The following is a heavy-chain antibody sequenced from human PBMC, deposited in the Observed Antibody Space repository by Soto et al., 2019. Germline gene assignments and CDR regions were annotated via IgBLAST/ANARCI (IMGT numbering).Heavy chain of an antibody. CDR1: GGTFSSYA. J-gene: IGHJ6*02. CDR3: GRGEGVYAVTTTTGMDV. Sequence: QVQLVQSGAEVKKPGSSVKVSCKASGGTFSSYAISWVRQAPGQGLEWMGGIIPIFGTANYAQKFQGRVTITADESTSTAYMELSSLRSEDTAVYYCGRGEGVYAVTTTTGMDVWGQGTTVTVSS. CDR2: IIPIFGTA. D-gene: IGHD4-17*01. V-gene: IGHV1-69*01.